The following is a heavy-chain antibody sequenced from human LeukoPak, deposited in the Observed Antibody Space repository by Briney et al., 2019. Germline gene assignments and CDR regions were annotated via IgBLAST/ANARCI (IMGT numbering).Heavy chain of an antibody. CDR3: ARGYSSGWYEGLFDY. V-gene: IGHV4-61*08. Sequence: SETLSLTCTVSGGSISSGGYYWSWIRQPPGKGLEWIGYIYYSGSTNYNPSLKSRVTISVDTSKNQFSLKLSSVTAADTAVYYCARGYSSGWYEGLFDYWGQGTLVTVSS. D-gene: IGHD6-19*01. CDR2: IYYSGST. CDR1: GGSISSGGYY. J-gene: IGHJ4*02.